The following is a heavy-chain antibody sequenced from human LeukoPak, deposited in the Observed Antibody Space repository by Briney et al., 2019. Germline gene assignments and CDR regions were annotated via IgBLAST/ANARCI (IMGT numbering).Heavy chain of an antibody. J-gene: IGHJ4*02. D-gene: IGHD3-10*01. CDR1: GGSFSGYY. V-gene: IGHV4-34*01. CDR3: ARGGRSEYYGSGSHDC. CDR2: INHSGST. Sequence: SETLSLTCAVYGGSFSGYYWSWIRQPPGKGLEWIGEINHSGSTNYNPSLKSRVTISVDTSKNQFSLKLSSVTAADTAVYYCARGGRSEYYGSGSHDCWGQGTLVTVSS.